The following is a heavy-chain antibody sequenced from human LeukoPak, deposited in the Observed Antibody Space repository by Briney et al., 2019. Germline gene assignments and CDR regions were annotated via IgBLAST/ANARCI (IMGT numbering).Heavy chain of an antibody. Sequence: SETLSLTCTVSGGSISSSSYYWDWIRQPPGKGLEWIGNLYGSGGTYYNPSLRSRVTISLDTSKNQFSLKLSSVTAADTAVYYCARIAASSGWGYFDYWGQGTLVTASS. CDR1: GGSISSSSYY. J-gene: IGHJ4*02. V-gene: IGHV4-39*07. CDR3: ARIAASSGWGYFDY. CDR2: LYGSGGT. D-gene: IGHD6-19*01.